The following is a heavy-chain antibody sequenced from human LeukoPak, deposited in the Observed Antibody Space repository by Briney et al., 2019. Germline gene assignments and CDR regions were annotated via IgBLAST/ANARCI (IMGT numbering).Heavy chain of an antibody. V-gene: IGHV3-7*01. CDR1: GFTSCSYW. Sequence: GGSLRLSCAASGFTSCSYWMSWVRQAPGKGLEWVAHIKQEGIEKCYVDSVKGRFTISRDKAKNSLYLQMNSLRAEDTALYYCATSQSTSGQYGNAFDIWGQGTMVTVSS. CDR3: ATSQSTSGQYGNAFDI. CDR2: IKQEGIEK. D-gene: IGHD2-15*01. J-gene: IGHJ3*02.